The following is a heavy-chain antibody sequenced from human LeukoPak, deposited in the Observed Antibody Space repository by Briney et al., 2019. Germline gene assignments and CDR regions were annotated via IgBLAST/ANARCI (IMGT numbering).Heavy chain of an antibody. J-gene: IGHJ4*02. CDR3: ARSSDSSGYSPGYFDY. CDR1: GGSISSYY. Sequence: PSETLSLTCTVSGGSISSYYWSWIRQPPGKGLEWIGYIYYSGSTSYNPSLKSRVTISVDTSKNQFSLKLSSATAADTAVYYCARSSDSSGYSPGYFDYWGQGTLVTVSS. CDR2: IYYSGST. D-gene: IGHD3-22*01. V-gene: IGHV4-59*01.